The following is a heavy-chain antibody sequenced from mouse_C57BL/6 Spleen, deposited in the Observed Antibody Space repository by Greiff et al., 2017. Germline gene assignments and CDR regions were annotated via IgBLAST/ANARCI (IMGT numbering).Heavy chain of an antibody. CDR2: IYPGDGDT. Sequence: QVQLQQSGPELVKPGASVKISCKASGYAFSSSWMNWVKQRPGKGLEWIGRIYPGDGDTNYNGKFKGKATLTADKSSSTAYMQLSSLTSEDSAVYFCARGEGYDGYYYAMDYWGQGTSVTVSS. J-gene: IGHJ4*01. CDR3: ARGEGYDGYYYAMDY. D-gene: IGHD2-2*01. V-gene: IGHV1-82*01. CDR1: GYAFSSSW.